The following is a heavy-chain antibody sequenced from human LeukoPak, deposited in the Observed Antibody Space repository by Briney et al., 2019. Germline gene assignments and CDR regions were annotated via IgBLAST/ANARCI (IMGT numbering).Heavy chain of an antibody. CDR1: GFTFSSYS. D-gene: IGHD6-13*01. J-gene: IGHJ4*02. CDR2: ISSSSSYI. CDR3: ARALATGSSSWLDY. Sequence: GGSLRLSCAASGFTFSSYSMNWVRQAPGKGLEWVSSISSSSSYIYYADSVKGRFTISRDNAKNSLYLQMNSLRAEDTAVYYCARALATGSSSWLDYWGQGTLVTVSS. V-gene: IGHV3-21*01.